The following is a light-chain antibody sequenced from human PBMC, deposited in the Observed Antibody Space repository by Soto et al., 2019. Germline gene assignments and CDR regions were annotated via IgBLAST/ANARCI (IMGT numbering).Light chain of an antibody. CDR3: QQSYSSPNT. V-gene: IGKV1-39*01. CDR2: AAS. Sequence: DIQMTQSPSSLSASVGDRVTITCRASQKISSYLNWYQQKPGKAPKLLIYAASNLQSGVPSRFSGSGSGTDFTLTISSLQPEDFATYYCQQSYSSPNTLGQGTYLEV. CDR1: QKISSY. J-gene: IGKJ2*01.